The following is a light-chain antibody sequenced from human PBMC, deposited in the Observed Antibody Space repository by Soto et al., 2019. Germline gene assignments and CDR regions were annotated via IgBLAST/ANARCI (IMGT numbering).Light chain of an antibody. Sequence: DIQMTQSPSTLSGSVGDRVTITCRASQTIRSWLAWYQQKPGKAPKLLIYKASTLKSGVPSRFSGSGSGTEFTLTIGSLQPDDFATYYCQHYNSYSEAVGQVTKVDSK. V-gene: IGKV1-5*03. CDR2: KAS. CDR1: QTIRSW. J-gene: IGKJ1*01. CDR3: QHYNSYSEA.